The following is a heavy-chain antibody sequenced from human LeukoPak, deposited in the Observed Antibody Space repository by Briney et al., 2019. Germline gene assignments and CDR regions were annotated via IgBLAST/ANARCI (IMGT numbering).Heavy chain of an antibody. D-gene: IGHD2-2*01. CDR2: INPGDSDT. V-gene: IGHV5-51*01. J-gene: IGHJ6*03. Sequence: GESLKISCKVSGYTFTSYWIGWVRQMPGKGLEWMGIINPGDSDTRYSPSFQGQVTISADKSISTAYLQWSSLKASDTAMYYCARLTRYCSSTSCYFTDNYYYYYYMDVWGKGTTVTVSS. CDR3: ARLTRYCSSTSCYFTDNYYYYYYMDV. CDR1: GYTFTSYW.